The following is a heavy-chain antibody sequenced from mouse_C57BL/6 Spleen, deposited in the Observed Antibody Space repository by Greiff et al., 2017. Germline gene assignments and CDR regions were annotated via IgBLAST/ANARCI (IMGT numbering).Heavy chain of an antibody. CDR3: ARSYDGYSRGNFAY. D-gene: IGHD2-3*01. CDR1: GYAFSSYW. CDR2: IYPGDGDT. V-gene: IGHV1-80*01. J-gene: IGHJ3*01. Sequence: QVQLKESGAELVKPGASVQISCKASGYAFSSYWMNWVKQRPGKGLEWIGQIYPGDGDTNYNGKFKGKATLTADKSSSTAYMQLSSLTSEDSAVYFCARSYDGYSRGNFAYWGQGTLVTVSA.